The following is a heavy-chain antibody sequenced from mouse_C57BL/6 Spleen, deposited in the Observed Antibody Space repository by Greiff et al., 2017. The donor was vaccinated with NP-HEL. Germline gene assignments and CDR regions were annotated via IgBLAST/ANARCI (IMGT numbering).Heavy chain of an antibody. J-gene: IGHJ2*01. CDR1: GYTFTDYE. CDR2: LDPETGGT. D-gene: IGHD1-1*01. CDR3: TRDRGYYYGSSSHFDY. Sequence: VQLQQSGAELVRPGASVTLSCKASGYTFTDYELHWVKQTPVPGLEWIGALDPETGGTAYNQKFKGKAILTADKSSSTAYMELRSLTSEDSAVYYCTRDRGYYYGSSSHFDYWGQGTTLTVSS. V-gene: IGHV1-15*01.